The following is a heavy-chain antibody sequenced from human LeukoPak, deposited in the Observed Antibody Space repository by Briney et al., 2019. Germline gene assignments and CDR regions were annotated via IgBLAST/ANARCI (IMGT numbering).Heavy chain of an antibody. CDR3: AKDMYYDILGWFDP. CDR1: GFTFDDYA. Sequence: GRSLRLSCAASGFTFDDYAMHWVRQAPGKGLEWVSGISWNSGSIGYADSVKGRFTISRDNAKNSLYLQMNSLRAEGTALYYCAKDMYYDILGWFDPWGQGTLVTVSS. V-gene: IGHV3-9*01. CDR2: ISWNSGSI. J-gene: IGHJ5*02. D-gene: IGHD3-9*01.